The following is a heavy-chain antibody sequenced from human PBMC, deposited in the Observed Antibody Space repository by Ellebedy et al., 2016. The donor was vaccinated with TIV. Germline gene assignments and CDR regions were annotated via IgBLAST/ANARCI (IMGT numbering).Heavy chain of an antibody. CDR3: GRDDRYGLDV. J-gene: IGHJ6*02. CDR1: GFAFSSRW. Sequence: PGGSLRLSCVASGFAFSSRWIHWVRQAPGKGLVWVSHINSDGSGRTYADSVKGRFTITRDNAKDTVYLQMNSLRAEDTAVYYCGRDDRYGLDVWGQGTTVIVSS. V-gene: IGHV3-74*01. CDR2: INSDGSGR.